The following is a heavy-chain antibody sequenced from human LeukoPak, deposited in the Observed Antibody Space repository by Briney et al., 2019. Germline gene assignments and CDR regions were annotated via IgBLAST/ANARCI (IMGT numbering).Heavy chain of an antibody. V-gene: IGHV3-7*04. CDR1: GFTFSKTW. D-gene: IGHD3-3*01. J-gene: IGHJ4*02. CDR2: IKEDGSAE. Sequence: PGGSPRLSCAASGFTFSKTWMSWVRQTPEKGLEWVANIKEDGSAEYYVDSVKGRFTISRDNARNSLYLQMNSLRAEDTAIYYCAKDDDGYYWGQGILVTVSS. CDR3: AKDDDGYY.